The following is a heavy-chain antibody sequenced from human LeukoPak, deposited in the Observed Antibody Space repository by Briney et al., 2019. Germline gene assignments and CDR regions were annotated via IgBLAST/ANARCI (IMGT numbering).Heavy chain of an antibody. Sequence: GGSLRLSCAASGFTFSNYWMTWVRQAPGKGLEWVANIKQDGSERFYVDSVKGRFTISRDNAKNSLYLQMNSLRAEDTAVYYCARYYDGSTYNDAFDIWGQGTVVTVSS. CDR2: IKQDGSER. J-gene: IGHJ3*02. CDR3: ARYYDGSTYNDAFDI. V-gene: IGHV3-7*03. CDR1: GFTFSNYW. D-gene: IGHD3-22*01.